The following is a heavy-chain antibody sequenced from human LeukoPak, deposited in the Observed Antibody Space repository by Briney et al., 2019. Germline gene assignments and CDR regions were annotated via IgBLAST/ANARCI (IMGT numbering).Heavy chain of an antibody. J-gene: IGHJ6*03. V-gene: IGHV3-11*01. CDR3: ARYPMIVVVNYYYYYMDV. Sequence: GGSLRLSCAASGFTFSDYYMSWIRQAPGKGLEWVSYISSSGSTIYYADSVKGRFTISRDNAKNSLYLQMNSLRADDTAVYYCARYPMIVVVNYYYYYMDVWGKGTTVTVSS. CDR2: ISSSGSTI. CDR1: GFTFSDYY. D-gene: IGHD3-22*01.